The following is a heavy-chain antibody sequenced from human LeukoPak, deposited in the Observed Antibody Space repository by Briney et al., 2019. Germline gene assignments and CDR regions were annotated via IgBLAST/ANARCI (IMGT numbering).Heavy chain of an antibody. J-gene: IGHJ4*02. Sequence: GGSLRLSCAASGFTFSGSAMHWVRQASGKGLEWVGRIRSKANSYATAYAASVKGRFTISRDDSKNTAYLQMNSLKTEDTAVYYSTRHGTTGDYWGQGTLVTVSS. CDR2: IRSKANSYAT. D-gene: IGHD1-7*01. V-gene: IGHV3-73*01. CDR1: GFTFSGSA. CDR3: TRHGTTGDY.